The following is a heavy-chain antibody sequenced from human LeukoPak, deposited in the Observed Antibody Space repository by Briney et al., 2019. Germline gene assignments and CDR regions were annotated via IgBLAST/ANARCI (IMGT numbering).Heavy chain of an antibody. CDR3: ARLSSGWCFNY. J-gene: IGHJ4*02. CDR1: GYSFTNNW. CDR2: IYPGDSDT. D-gene: IGHD6-19*01. V-gene: IGHV5-51*01. Sequence: GESLKISCQGSGYSFTNNWIGWVRQMPGKGLDWMGSIYPGDSDTRYSQSFQGQVTISVDKSINTAFLQWSSLKASDTAMYYCARLSSGWCFNYWGQGTLVTVSS.